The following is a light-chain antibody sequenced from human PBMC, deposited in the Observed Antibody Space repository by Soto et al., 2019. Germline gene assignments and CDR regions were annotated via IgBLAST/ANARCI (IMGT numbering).Light chain of an antibody. CDR2: DAS. CDR3: QQRSNWPPVT. CDR1: QSVSSY. V-gene: IGKV3-11*01. J-gene: IGKJ4*01. Sequence: EIVLTQSPATLSLSPGERATLSCRASQSVSSYLAWYPQKPGQAPRLLIYDASNRATGIPARFSGSGSGTDVALTISSLEPEDCAIYYCQQRSNWPPVTFGGETKVEIK.